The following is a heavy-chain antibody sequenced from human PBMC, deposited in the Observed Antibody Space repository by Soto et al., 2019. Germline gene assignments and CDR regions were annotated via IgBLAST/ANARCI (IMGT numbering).Heavy chain of an antibody. V-gene: IGHV1-2*04. CDR3: DREDFVVARTHGFYFDY. J-gene: IGHJ4*02. CDR2: INPNSGGT. D-gene: IGHD6-19*01. Sequence: ASVKVSCKASGYTFTGYYMHWVRQAPGQGLEWMGWINPNSGGTNYAQKFQGWVTMTRDTSISTAYMELSRLRSDDTAVYYCDREDFVVARTHGFYFDYWCQGILVTVS. CDR1: GYTFTGYY.